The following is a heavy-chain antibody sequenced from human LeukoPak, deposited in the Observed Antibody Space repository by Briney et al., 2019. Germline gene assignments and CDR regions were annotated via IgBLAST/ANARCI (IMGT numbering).Heavy chain of an antibody. CDR1: GGTFSSYA. D-gene: IGHD3-22*01. V-gene: IGHV1-69*01. CDR2: IIPIFGTA. Sequence: SVKVSCKASGGTFSSYAISWVRQAPGQGLEWMGGIIPIFGTANYAQKFQGRVTITADESTSTAYMELSSLRSEDTAVYYCARGGPYYYDSSGYYAYWGQGTLVTVSS. CDR3: ARGGPYYYDSSGYYAY. J-gene: IGHJ4*02.